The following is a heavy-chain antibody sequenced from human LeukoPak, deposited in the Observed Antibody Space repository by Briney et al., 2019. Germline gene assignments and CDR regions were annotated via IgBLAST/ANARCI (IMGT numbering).Heavy chain of an antibody. CDR3: ASRPLSSYYFDY. V-gene: IGHV4-59*08. CDR1: GDSIGNYY. D-gene: IGHD2/OR15-2a*01. Sequence: PSETLSLTCTVSGDSIGNYYWSWIRQPPGKGLEWIGFIYYSGSANYNPSLKSRVTISVDTSKNQFSLKLSSVTAADTAVYYCASRPLSSYYFDYWGQGTLVTVSS. CDR2: IYYSGSA. J-gene: IGHJ4*02.